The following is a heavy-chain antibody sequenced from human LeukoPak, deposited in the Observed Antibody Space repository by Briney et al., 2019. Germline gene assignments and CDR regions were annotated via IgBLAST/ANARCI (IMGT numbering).Heavy chain of an antibody. CDR2: IYYSGST. CDR1: GGSVSSGSYY. J-gene: IGHJ6*02. CDR3: ARGGTQGYCSGGSCYYYYYYGMDV. Sequence: SETLSLTCTVSGGSVSSGSYYWSWIRQPPGKGLGWIGYIYYSGSTNYNPSLKSRVTISVDTSKNQFSLKLSSVTAADTAVYYCARGGTQGYCSGGSCYYYYYYGMDVWGQGTTVTVSS. D-gene: IGHD2-15*01. V-gene: IGHV4-61*01.